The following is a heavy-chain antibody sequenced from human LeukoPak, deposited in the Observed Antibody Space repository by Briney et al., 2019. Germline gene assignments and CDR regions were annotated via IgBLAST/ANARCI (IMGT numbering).Heavy chain of an antibody. CDR3: ARGPTVTTDY. CDR1: GGPISSRPYY. CDR2: IYSSGDT. D-gene: IGHD4-17*01. J-gene: IGHJ4*02. Sequence: SETLSLTRSVSGGPISSRPYYWGWFRQSPGKGLEWIAYIYSSGDTYYNPSLKSRVTMSIDTSKRQFSLQLSSVTATDTAVYYCARGPTVTTDYWGQGTLVTVSS. V-gene: IGHV4-39*01.